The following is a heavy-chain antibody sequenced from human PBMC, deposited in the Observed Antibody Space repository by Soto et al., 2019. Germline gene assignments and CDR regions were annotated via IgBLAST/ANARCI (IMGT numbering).Heavy chain of an antibody. D-gene: IGHD2-15*01. CDR1: GGSISSSSYY. CDR3: ARRQSSPWFDP. Sequence: QLQLQESGPGLVKPSENLSLTCTVSGGSISSSSYYWGWIRQPPGKGLEWIGNIYYSGSTYYNPSLKSRVTISVDTSKNQFSLKLSSVTAADTAVYYCARRQSSPWFDPWGQGTLVTVSS. J-gene: IGHJ5*02. V-gene: IGHV4-39*01. CDR2: IYYSGST.